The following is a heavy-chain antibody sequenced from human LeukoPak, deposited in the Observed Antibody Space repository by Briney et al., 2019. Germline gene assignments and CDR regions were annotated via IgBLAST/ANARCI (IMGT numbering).Heavy chain of an antibody. Sequence: GGSLRLSCAASGFTFSNAWMSWVRQAPGKGLEWVGRIKSKTDGGTTDYAAPVKGRFTISRDDSKNTLYLQMNSLKTEDTAVYYCTTALSVTGREGFDYYYMDVWGKGTTVTVSS. J-gene: IGHJ6*03. CDR1: GFTFSNAW. CDR3: TTALSVTGREGFDYYYMDV. V-gene: IGHV3-15*01. D-gene: IGHD2-8*02. CDR2: IKSKTDGGTT.